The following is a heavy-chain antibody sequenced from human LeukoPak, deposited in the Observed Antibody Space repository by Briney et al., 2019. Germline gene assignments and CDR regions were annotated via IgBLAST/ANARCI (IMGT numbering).Heavy chain of an antibody. CDR2: IYTSEST. D-gene: IGHD2-2*01. Sequence: MASETLSLTCTVSGGSVSSGTYYWSWIQQPAGKGLEWIGHIYTSESTNYNPSLKSRVTISVDTSKNQFSLKLTSVTAADTAVYYCARDDWTYCSSTTCPDAYIWGQGTMVTVSS. CDR1: GGSVSSGTYY. J-gene: IGHJ3*02. V-gene: IGHV4-61*09. CDR3: ARDDWTYCSSTTCPDAYI.